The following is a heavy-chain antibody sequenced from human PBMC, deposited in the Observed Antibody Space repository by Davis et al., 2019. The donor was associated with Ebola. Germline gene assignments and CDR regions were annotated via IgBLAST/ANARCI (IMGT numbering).Heavy chain of an antibody. CDR3: ARVEADYFEPCYYMDV. CDR2: ISSSSSYI. J-gene: IGHJ6*03. V-gene: IGHV3-21*01. Sequence: PGGSLRLSCAASGFTFSSYSMNWVRQAPGKGLEWVSSISSSSSYIYYADSVKGRFTISRDNAKNSLYLQMNSLRAEDTAVYYCARVEADYFEPCYYMDVWGKGTTVTVSS. D-gene: IGHD3-10*01. CDR1: GFTFSSYS.